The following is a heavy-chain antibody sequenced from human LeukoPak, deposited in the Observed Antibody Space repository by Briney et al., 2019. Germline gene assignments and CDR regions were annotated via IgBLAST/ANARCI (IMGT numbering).Heavy chain of an antibody. D-gene: IGHD2-8*01. Sequence: PGGSLRLSCAASGFTFSSYAMSWVRQAPGKGLEWVSAISGSGGSTYYADSVKGRFTISRDNSKNTLYLQMNSLRAEDTAVYYCAKPTVADIVLMVYASPAEYYFDYWGQGTLVTVSS. J-gene: IGHJ4*02. CDR2: ISGSGGST. V-gene: IGHV3-23*01. CDR3: AKPTVADIVLMVYASPAEYYFDY. CDR1: GFTFSSYA.